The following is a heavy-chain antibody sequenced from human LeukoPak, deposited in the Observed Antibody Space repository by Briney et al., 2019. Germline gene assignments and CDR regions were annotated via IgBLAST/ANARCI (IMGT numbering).Heavy chain of an antibody. CDR1: GFTFSSYE. D-gene: IGHD3-9*01. CDR3: ARAILRYFFD. Sequence: PGGSLRLSCAASGFTFSSYEMNWVRQAPGKGLEWVSYISSSGSTIYYADSVKGRFTISRDNAKNSLYLQMNSLRAEDTAVYYCARAILRYFFDWGQGTLVTVSS. J-gene: IGHJ4*02. CDR2: ISSSGSTI. V-gene: IGHV3-48*03.